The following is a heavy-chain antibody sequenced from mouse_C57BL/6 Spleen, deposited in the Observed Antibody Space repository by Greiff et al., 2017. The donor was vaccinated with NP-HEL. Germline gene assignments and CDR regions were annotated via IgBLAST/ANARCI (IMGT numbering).Heavy chain of an antibody. V-gene: IGHV5-17*01. Sequence: EVKLVESGGGLVKPGGSLKLSCAASGFTFSDYGMHWVRQAPEKGLEWVAYISSGSSTIYYADTVKGRFTIYRDNAKNTLFLQMTSLRSEDTAMYYCARPGDAGGYFDVWGTGTTVTVSS. CDR1: GFTFSDYG. CDR3: ARPGDAGGYFDV. J-gene: IGHJ1*03. CDR2: ISSGSSTI.